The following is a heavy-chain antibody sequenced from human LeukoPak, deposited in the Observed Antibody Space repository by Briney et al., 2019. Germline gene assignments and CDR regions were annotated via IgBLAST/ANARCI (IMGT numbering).Heavy chain of an antibody. D-gene: IGHD5-24*01. V-gene: IGHV5-51*01. CDR3: ARPKGRDGYNLDFDY. CDR2: IYPGDSDT. J-gene: IGHJ4*02. Sequence: GESLQISCKGSGDSFISYWIAWVRQMPGKGLEWMGIIYPGDSDTRYSPSFQGQGTISAHQAIRTAYLQWSSLKASDTAMYYCARPKGRDGYNLDFDYWGQGTLVTVSS. CDR1: GDSFISYW.